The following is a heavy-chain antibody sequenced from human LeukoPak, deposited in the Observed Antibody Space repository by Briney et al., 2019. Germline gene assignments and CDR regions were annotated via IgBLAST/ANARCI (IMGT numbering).Heavy chain of an antibody. Sequence: EASVKVSCKASGYTFTGYYMHWVRQAPGQGLEWMGWINPNSGGTNYAQKFQGRVTMTRDTSISTAYMELSRLRSDDTAVYYCARGGEVYYDFWSAYYGEYWGQGTLVIVSS. V-gene: IGHV1-2*02. J-gene: IGHJ4*02. CDR2: INPNSGGT. D-gene: IGHD3-3*01. CDR1: GYTFTGYY. CDR3: ARGGEVYYDFWSAYYGEY.